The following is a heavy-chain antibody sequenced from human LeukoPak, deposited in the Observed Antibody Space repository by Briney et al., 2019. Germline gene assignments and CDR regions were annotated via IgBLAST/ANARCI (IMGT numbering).Heavy chain of an antibody. CDR1: GFTFDDYA. CDR2: ISWNSGSI. D-gene: IGHD3-3*01. CDR3: ARGGGWSGSNWFDP. V-gene: IGHV3-9*03. Sequence: GGSLSLSCAASGFTFDDYAMHWVRQAPGKGLEWVSGISWNSGSIGYADSVKGRFTISRDNAKNSLYLQMNSLRAEDMALYYCARGGGWSGSNWFDPWGQGTLVTVSS. J-gene: IGHJ5*02.